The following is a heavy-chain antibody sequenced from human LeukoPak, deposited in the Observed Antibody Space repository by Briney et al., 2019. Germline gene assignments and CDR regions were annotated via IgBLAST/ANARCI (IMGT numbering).Heavy chain of an antibody. CDR2: ISSSSSYI. V-gene: IGHV3-21*01. CDR1: GFTFSSYS. J-gene: IGHJ4*02. D-gene: IGHD5-12*01. Sequence: AGGSLRLSCAASGFTFSSYSMNWVRQAPGKGLEWVSSISSSSSYIYYADSVKGRFTISRDNAKNSLYLQMNSLRAEDTAVYYCASLPAEYSGYEQIDYWGQGTLVTVSS. CDR3: ASLPAEYSGYEQIDY.